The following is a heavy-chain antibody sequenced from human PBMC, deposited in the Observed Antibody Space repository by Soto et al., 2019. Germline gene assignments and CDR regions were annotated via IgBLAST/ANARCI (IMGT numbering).Heavy chain of an antibody. CDR1: GFTFSSYE. CDR2: ISSSGSTI. Sequence: LRLSCAASGFTFSSYEMNWVRQAPGKGLEWVSYISSSGSTIYYADSVKGRFTISRDNAKNSLYLQMNSLRAEDTAVYYCAAATPLYYCYGMDVWGQGTTVTVS. V-gene: IGHV3-48*03. D-gene: IGHD2-15*01. J-gene: IGHJ6*02. CDR3: AAATPLYYCYGMDV.